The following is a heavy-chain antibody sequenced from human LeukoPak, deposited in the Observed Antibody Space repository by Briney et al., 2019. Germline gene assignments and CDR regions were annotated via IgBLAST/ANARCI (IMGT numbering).Heavy chain of an antibody. CDR1: GFTFSSYG. D-gene: IGHD2-15*01. CDR2: ISYDGSNK. V-gene: IGHV3-30*03. Sequence: GGSLRLSCAASGFTFSSYGMTWVRQAPGKGLEWVAVISYDGSNKYYADSVKGRFTISRDNSKNTLYLQMNSLRAEDTAVYYCARGELGYCSGGSCYRQAFDIWGQGTMVTVSS. J-gene: IGHJ3*02. CDR3: ARGELGYCSGGSCYRQAFDI.